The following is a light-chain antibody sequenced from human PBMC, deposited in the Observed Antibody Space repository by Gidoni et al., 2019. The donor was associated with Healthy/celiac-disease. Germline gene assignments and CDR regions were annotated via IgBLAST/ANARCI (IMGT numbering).Light chain of an antibody. Sequence: DIQLTQSPSSLSASVGDRVTLTCRASQSISSYLNWYQQKPGKAPKLLIYDASSLQSGVPSRFSGSGSGTDFTLTISSLQPEDFATYYCQQSYSTPNTFGQGTKLEIK. J-gene: IGKJ2*01. CDR2: DAS. CDR1: QSISSY. V-gene: IGKV1-39*01. CDR3: QQSYSTPNT.